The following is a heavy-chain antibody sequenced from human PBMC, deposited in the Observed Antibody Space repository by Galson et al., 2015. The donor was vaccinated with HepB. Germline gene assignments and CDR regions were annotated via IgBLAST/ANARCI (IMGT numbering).Heavy chain of an antibody. V-gene: IGHV3-49*03. J-gene: IGHJ3*02. CDR2: IRSKAYGGTT. D-gene: IGHD1-26*01. Sequence: SLRLSCAASGFTFGDYAMSWFRQAPGKGLEWVGFIRSKAYGGTTEYAASVKGRFTISRDDSKSIAYLQMNSLKTEDTAVYYCTRESMAPGVLLDAFDIWGQGTMVTVSS. CDR3: TRESMAPGVLLDAFDI. CDR1: GFTFGDYA.